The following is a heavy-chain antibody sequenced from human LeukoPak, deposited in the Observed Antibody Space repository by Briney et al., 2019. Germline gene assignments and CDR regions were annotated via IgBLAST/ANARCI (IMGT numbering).Heavy chain of an antibody. CDR2: IYYSGST. D-gene: IGHD6-13*01. V-gene: IGHV4-59*01. J-gene: IGHJ4*02. Sequence: PSETLSLTCTVSGGSISSYYCSWIRQPPGKGLEWIGYIYYSGSTNYNPSLKSRVTISVDTSKNQFSLKLSSVTAADTAVYYCARIGGSSWYDDYWGQGTLVTVSS. CDR3: ARIGGSSWYDDY. CDR1: GGSISSYY.